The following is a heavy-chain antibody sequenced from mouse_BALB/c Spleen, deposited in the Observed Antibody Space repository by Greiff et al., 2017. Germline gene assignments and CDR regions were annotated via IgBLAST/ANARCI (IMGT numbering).Heavy chain of an antibody. D-gene: IGHD4-1*01. V-gene: IGHV5-4*02. CDR1: GFTFSDYY. CDR3: ASGTGPYAMDY. Sequence: VQVVESGGGLVKPGGSLKLSCAASGFTFSDYYMYWVRQTPEKRLEWVATISDGGSYTYYPDSVKGRFTISRDNAKNNLYLQMSSLKSEDTAMYYCASGTGPYAMDYWGQGTSVTVSS. J-gene: IGHJ4*01. CDR2: ISDGGSYT.